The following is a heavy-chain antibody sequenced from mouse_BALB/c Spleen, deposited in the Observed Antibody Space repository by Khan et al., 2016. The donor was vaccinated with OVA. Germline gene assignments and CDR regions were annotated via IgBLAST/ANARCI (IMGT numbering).Heavy chain of an antibody. CDR1: GYTFTDFN. V-gene: IGHV1S29*02. CDR3: ARAGYVSVGV. D-gene: IGHD1-2*01. CDR2: IYPNSGDT. Sequence: VQLKESGPELVKPGASVKISCKASGYTFTDFNLDWVKQSHGKRLEWIGYIYPNSGDTGYNQKFKTKVTLTVDTSSSTAYIELRSLTSEDSAVYYCARAGYVSVGVWGQGTLVTVSA. J-gene: IGHJ3*01.